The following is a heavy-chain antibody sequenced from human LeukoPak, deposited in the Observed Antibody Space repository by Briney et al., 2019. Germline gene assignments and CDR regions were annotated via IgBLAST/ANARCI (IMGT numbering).Heavy chain of an antibody. D-gene: IGHD6-13*01. CDR1: GFTFSSYA. CDR2: ISYDGSNK. V-gene: IGHV3-30-3*01. J-gene: IGHJ4*02. Sequence: GGSLRLSCAASGFTFSSYAMHWGREAPGKGVEGVAVISYDGSNKYYADSVKGRFTISRDNSKSTLYLQMNSLRTEDTAVYYCARDRIAAAYLPSDYWGQGTLVTVSS. CDR3: ARDRIAAAYLPSDY.